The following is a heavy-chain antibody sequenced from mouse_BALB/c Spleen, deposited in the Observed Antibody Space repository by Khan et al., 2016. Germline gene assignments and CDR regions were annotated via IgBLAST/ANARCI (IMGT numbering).Heavy chain of an antibody. J-gene: IGHJ4*01. Sequence: EVQLQESGPGLVKPSQSLSLTCTVTGYSITSDYAWNWIRQFPGNRLEWMGYISYSGSTSYNPSLKSRISITRDTSKNQFFLQLNPVTSEDAPTCYCARSDYGDKDAMDYWGQGTSVTVSS. V-gene: IGHV3-2*02. CDR2: ISYSGST. CDR1: GYSITSDYA. CDR3: ARSDYGDKDAMDY. D-gene: IGHD1-1*01.